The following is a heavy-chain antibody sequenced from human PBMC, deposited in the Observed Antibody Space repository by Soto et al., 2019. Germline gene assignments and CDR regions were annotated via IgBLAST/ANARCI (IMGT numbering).Heavy chain of an antibody. CDR2: IYYSGST. J-gene: IGHJ5*02. D-gene: IGHD3-10*01. Sequence: SETLSLTCTVSGGSISSYYWSWIRQPPGKGLEWIGYIYYSGSTNYNPSLKSRVTISVDTSKNQFSLKLSSVTAADTAVYYCARASSLLWFGQETNWFDPWGQGTLVTVSS. CDR3: ARASSLLWFGQETNWFDP. V-gene: IGHV4-59*01. CDR1: GGSISSYY.